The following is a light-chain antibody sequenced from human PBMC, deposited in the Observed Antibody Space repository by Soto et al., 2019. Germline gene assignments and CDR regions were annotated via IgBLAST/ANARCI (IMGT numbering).Light chain of an antibody. Sequence: EIVLTQSPAILSVSPGERATLSCRASQSISRSLAWYQQKPGQAPRLLISDASTRAPGIPARFSGSGSGTEFTLTISSLQSEDFALYYCHQYHSWPPGTFGQGTKVEIK. CDR2: DAS. J-gene: IGKJ2*01. CDR1: QSISRS. CDR3: HQYHSWPPGT. V-gene: IGKV3-15*01.